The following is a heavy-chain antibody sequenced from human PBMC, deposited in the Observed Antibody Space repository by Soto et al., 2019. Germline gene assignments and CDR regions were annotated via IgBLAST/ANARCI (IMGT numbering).Heavy chain of an antibody. CDR3: LAYYGSTLPLKKQVFDY. CDR2: INHSGST. V-gene: IGHV4-34*01. Sequence: SETLSLTCAVYGGSFSGYYWSWIRQPPGKGLEWIGEINHSGSTNYNPSLKSRVTISVDTSKNQFSLKLSSVTAADTAVYYRLAYYGSTLPLKKQVFDYWGQGTLVTVS. CDR1: GGSFSGYY. J-gene: IGHJ4*02. D-gene: IGHD3-10*01.